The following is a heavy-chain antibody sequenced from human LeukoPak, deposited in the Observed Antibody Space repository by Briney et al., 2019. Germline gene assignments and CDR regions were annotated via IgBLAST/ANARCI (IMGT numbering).Heavy chain of an antibody. CDR2: IYPADSDT. V-gene: IGHV5-51*01. CDR1: GYTFTNYW. D-gene: IGHD3-10*01. CDR3: AIFDLSSSWFSGFDI. Sequence: GESLKISCQGSGYTFTNYWIAWVRQMPGKGLEWMGVIYPADSDTTYSPSFQGQVTISADKSISTAYLQWTSLKAPDTAMYYCAIFDLSSSWFSGFDIWGQGTMVTVSS. J-gene: IGHJ3*02.